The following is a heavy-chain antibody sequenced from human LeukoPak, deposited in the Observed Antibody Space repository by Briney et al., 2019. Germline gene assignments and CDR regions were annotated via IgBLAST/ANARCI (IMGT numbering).Heavy chain of an antibody. J-gene: IGHJ4*02. V-gene: IGHV3-23*01. CDR2: IRGSGGST. CDR1: RVAPSSYA. D-gene: IGHD6-19*01. Sequence: GGSLRPSCAASRVAPSSYATSWVPPAPGKGLERVSAIRGSGGSTYYAVYGKGRFSISRDNSKNTLYLQMNSLRAEDTAVYYCAKDLGLAVAGPFDYWGQGTLVTVS. CDR3: AKDLGLAVAGPFDY.